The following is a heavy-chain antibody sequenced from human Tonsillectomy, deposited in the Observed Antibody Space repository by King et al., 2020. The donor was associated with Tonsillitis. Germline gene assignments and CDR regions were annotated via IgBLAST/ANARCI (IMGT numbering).Heavy chain of an antibody. V-gene: IGHV3-23*04. CDR1: GFTFDSYA. D-gene: IGHD6-19*01. CDR3: AKVRRYRSGWGFDY. Sequence: DVQLVESGGGLIQPGGSLRLSCAASGFTFDSYAISWVRQAPGEGLEWVSAISASGGNTHYADSVKGRFTLSRDNSKNTLYLQMNSLRAEDTAVYYCAKVRRYRSGWGFDYWGQGTLVTVSS. J-gene: IGHJ4*02. CDR2: ISASGGNT.